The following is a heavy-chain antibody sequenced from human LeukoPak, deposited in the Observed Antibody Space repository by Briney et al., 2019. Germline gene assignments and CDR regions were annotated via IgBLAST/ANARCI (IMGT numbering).Heavy chain of an antibody. CDR1: AFTFSSDW. Sequence: GGSLRLSCAASAFTFSSDWMHWVRQAPGKGLVWVSRINIDGRRTTSVDVVKGRLTSTRDNATNILYLQMNSLRAEGTAVYYCAREGKYYYDSSGYLFSLNAAFDIWGQGTMVTVSS. CDR2: INIDGRRT. J-gene: IGHJ3*02. CDR3: AREGKYYYDSSGYLFSLNAAFDI. V-gene: IGHV3-74*01. D-gene: IGHD3-22*01.